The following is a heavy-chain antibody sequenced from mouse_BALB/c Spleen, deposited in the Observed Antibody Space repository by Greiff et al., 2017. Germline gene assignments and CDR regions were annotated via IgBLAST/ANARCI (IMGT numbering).Heavy chain of an antibody. CDR3: ARHQSYGNYGYAMDY. Sequence: EVQVVESGGGLVKPGGSLKLSCAASGFTFSSYAMSWVRQTPEKRLEWVATISSGGSYTYYPDSVKGRFTISRDNAKNTLYLQMSSLRSEDTAMYYCARHQSYGNYGYAMDYWGQGTSVTVSS. J-gene: IGHJ4*01. CDR2: ISSGGSYT. CDR1: GFTFSSYA. D-gene: IGHD2-1*01. V-gene: IGHV5-9-3*01.